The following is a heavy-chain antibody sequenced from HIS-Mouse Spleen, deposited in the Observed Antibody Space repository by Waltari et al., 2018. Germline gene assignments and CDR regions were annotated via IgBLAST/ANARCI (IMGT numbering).Heavy chain of an antibody. D-gene: IGHD6-13*01. CDR1: GGSISSYY. J-gene: IGHJ4*02. CDR3: AGTTGYSSSWYFDY. Sequence: QVQLQESGPGLVKPSETLSLTCTVSGGSISSYYWSWIRQPPGKGLEWIGYLYYSGSTNYNPSLKDRFTISVDTSKNQFPLKLSSVTAADTAVYYCAGTTGYSSSWYFDYWGQGTLVTVSS. CDR2: LYYSGST. V-gene: IGHV4-59*01.